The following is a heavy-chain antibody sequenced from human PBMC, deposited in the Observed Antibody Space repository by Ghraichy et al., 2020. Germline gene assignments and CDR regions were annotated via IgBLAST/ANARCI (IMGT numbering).Heavy chain of an antibody. D-gene: IGHD3-3*01. J-gene: IGHJ5*02. CDR1: GFTFSSYA. CDR2: ISGSGGST. Sequence: GGSLRLSCAASGFTFSSYAMSWVRQAPGKGLEWVSAISGSGGSTYYADSVKGRFTISRDNSKNTLYLQMNSLRAEDTAVYYCAKVEPEATYYDFWSGYYGGWFDPWGQGTLVTVSS. V-gene: IGHV3-23*01. CDR3: AKVEPEATYYDFWSGYYGGWFDP.